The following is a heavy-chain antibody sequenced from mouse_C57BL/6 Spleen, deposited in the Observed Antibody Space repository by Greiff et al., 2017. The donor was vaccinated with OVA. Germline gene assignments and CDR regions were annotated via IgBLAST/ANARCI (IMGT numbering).Heavy chain of an antibody. CDR3: AKLGLNWYFDV. V-gene: IGHV5-17*01. CDR1: GFTFSDYG. J-gene: IGHJ1*03. Sequence: EVQLVESGGGLVKPGGSLKLSCAASGFTFSDYGMHWVRQAPEKGLEWVAYISSGSSTLYYADTVKGRFTISRDNAKNTLFLQMTSLRSEDTAMDYCAKLGLNWYFDVWGTGTTVTVSS. CDR2: ISSGSSTL. D-gene: IGHD4-1*01.